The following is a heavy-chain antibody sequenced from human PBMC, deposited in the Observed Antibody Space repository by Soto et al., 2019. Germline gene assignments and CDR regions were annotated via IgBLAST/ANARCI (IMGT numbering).Heavy chain of an antibody. CDR3: ARGGYGGGMDV. CDR1: GFTFSSYD. J-gene: IGHJ6*02. CDR2: IGTAGDT. D-gene: IGHD3-10*01. Sequence: EVQLVESGGGLVQPGGSLRLSCAASGFTFSSYDMHWVRQATGKGLEWVSAIGTAGDTYYPGSVKGRFTISRENAKNSLYLQMNSLRAGDTAVYYCARGGYGGGMDVWGQGTTVTVSS. V-gene: IGHV3-13*04.